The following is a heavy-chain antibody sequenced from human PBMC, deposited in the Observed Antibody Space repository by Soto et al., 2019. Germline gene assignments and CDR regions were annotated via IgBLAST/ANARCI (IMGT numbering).Heavy chain of an antibody. CDR1: GYTFTSYD. D-gene: IGHD4-17*01. CDR2: TNPNSGNT. CDR3: ARERAYGSVDI. J-gene: IGHJ3*02. Sequence: GSSVKVSCKASGYTFTSYDINWVRQATGEGLEWIGWTNPNSGNTGYAQKFQGRVTMTRNTSISTAYMELSSLRSEDTAVYYCARERAYGSVDIWGQGTMVTVSS. V-gene: IGHV1-8*01.